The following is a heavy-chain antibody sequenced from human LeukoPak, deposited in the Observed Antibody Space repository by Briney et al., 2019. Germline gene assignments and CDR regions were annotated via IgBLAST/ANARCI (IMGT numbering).Heavy chain of an antibody. CDR2: IIPILGIA. J-gene: IGHJ5*02. D-gene: IGHD2-21*02. Sequence: GASVKVSCKASGGTFSSYAVSWVRQAPGQGLEWMGRIIPILGIASYAQKFQGRVTITADKSTSTAYMELSSLRSEDTAVYYCATHCAGGDCYPTGGFDPWGQGTLVTVSS. V-gene: IGHV1-69*04. CDR3: ATHCAGGDCYPTGGFDP. CDR1: GGTFSSYA.